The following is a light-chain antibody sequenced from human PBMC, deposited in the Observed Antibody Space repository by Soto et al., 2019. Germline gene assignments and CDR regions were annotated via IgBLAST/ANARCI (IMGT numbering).Light chain of an antibody. CDR3: QQYDSSPRT. J-gene: IGKJ1*01. Sequence: ENVLTQSPGTLALSPGERATLSCRASQSISSSSLAWYQQEPGRAPRLLIYHTSSRATGIPDRFSGSGSGTDFTLTISRLEPEDFAVYYCQQYDSSPRTLGQGTKVDIK. V-gene: IGKV3-20*01. CDR2: HTS. CDR1: QSISSSS.